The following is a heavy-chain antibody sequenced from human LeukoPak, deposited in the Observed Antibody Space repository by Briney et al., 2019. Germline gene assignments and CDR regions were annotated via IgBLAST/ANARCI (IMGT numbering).Heavy chain of an antibody. CDR2: IQYSGCT. CDR1: GDFLSISY. J-gene: IGHJ4*02. Sequence: DTQSLPCSFSGDFLSISYASWIREPPGKGLEWLGFIQYSGCTSYSPPLKSRLHFSVDQSKNQISLGLNSATTAEQAGLLCARHVYSGHGLALIDYWGLGSLVTVSS. D-gene: IGHD5-12*01. V-gene: IGHV4-59*08. CDR3: ARHVYSGHGLALIDY.